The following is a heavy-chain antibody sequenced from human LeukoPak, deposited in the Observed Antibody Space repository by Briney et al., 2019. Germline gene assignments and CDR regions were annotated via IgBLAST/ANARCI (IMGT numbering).Heavy chain of an antibody. V-gene: IGHV4-39*07. CDR3: ARDTSGADSSGYYRHFDY. CDR2: IYYSGST. J-gene: IGHJ4*02. CDR1: GGSISSTSYY. D-gene: IGHD3-22*01. Sequence: PSETLSLTCVVSGGSISSTSYYWGWIRQPPGKGLEWIGSIYYSGSTYYNPSLKSRVTISVDTSKNQFSLKLSSVAAADTAVYYCARDTSGADSSGYYRHFDYWGQGTLVTVSS.